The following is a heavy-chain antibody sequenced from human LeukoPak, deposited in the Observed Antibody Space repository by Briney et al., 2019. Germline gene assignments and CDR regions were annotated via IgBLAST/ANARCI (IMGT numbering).Heavy chain of an antibody. V-gene: IGHV3-48*04. J-gene: IGHJ4*02. Sequence: GGSLRLSCAASGFTFSSHSLNWVRQAPGKGLEWLSYITSSGIIMYNADSVKGRFTISRDNAKNSLYLQMNSLRAEDTAVYYCASIAAADLDYWGQGTLVTVSS. CDR3: ASIAAADLDY. CDR1: GFTFSSHS. CDR2: ITSSGIIM. D-gene: IGHD6-13*01.